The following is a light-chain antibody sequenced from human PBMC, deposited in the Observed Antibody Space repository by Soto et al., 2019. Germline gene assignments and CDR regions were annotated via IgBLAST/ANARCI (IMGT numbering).Light chain of an antibody. V-gene: IGLV2-14*01. CDR3: VSYTTSASYV. Sequence: QSALTQPASVSGSPGQSITISCTGTSSDVGNYIFVSWYRQHPGKAPKLMIYDINNRPSGVSNLFSGSKSGNTASLTISGLQAEDEADYYCVSYTTSASYVFGTGTKLTVL. J-gene: IGLJ1*01. CDR2: DIN. CDR1: SSDVGNYIF.